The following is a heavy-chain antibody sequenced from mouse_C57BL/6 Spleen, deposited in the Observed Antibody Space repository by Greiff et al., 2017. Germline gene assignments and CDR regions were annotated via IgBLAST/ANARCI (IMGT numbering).Heavy chain of an antibody. CDR2: ISYDGSN. CDR3: ARRGGSSYYFDY. J-gene: IGHJ2*01. V-gene: IGHV3-6*01. Sequence: EVQLKESGPGLVKPSQSLSLTCSVTGYSITSGYYWNWIRQFPGNKLEWMGYISYDGSNNYNPSLKNRISITRDTSKNQFFLKLNSVTTEDTATYYCARRGGSSYYFDYWGQGTTLTVSS. CDR1: GYSITSGYY. D-gene: IGHD1-1*01.